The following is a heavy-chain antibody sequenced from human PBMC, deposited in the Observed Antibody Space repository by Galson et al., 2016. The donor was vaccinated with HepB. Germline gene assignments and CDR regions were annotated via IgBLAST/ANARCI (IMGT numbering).Heavy chain of an antibody. V-gene: IGHV3-33*01. Sequence: SLRLSCAASGFTFSKYGMHWVRQAPGKGLEWVAVIWYDGSNQYYADSVKGRFTISKDHSTNTLYLQMNSLRAEDTAVYYCARPSGYCRSSACSGARPLHLYYYYGLNAWGQGTTVTVSS. CDR3: ARPSGYCRSSACSGARPLHLYYYYGLNA. D-gene: IGHD2-2*03. CDR1: GFTFSKYG. CDR2: IWYDGSNQ. J-gene: IGHJ6*02.